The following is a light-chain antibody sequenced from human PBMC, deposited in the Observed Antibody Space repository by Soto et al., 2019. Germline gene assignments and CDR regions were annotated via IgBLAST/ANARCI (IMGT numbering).Light chain of an antibody. V-gene: IGKV3-20*01. Sequence: EIVLTQSPDTLSLSPGERATLSCRASQSVSSDYLVWYQQKFGQAPRLLIYGASSRATGTPDRFSGSGSGTDFTLTISRLEPGDFAVYYCQHYGNSPPSVTFGPGTTVEIK. CDR1: QSVSSDY. J-gene: IGKJ3*01. CDR3: QHYGNSPPSVT. CDR2: GAS.